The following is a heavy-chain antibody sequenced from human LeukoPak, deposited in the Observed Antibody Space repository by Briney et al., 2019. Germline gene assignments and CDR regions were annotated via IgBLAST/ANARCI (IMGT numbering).Heavy chain of an antibody. D-gene: IGHD3-22*01. CDR1: KGTFSKYA. CDR3: ARDDDRAREIDY. CDR2: IIPILNIT. Sequence: ALVKGSCKASKGTFSKYASSWVRQAPGQGHKWMGRIIPILNITHYAQKFQGRVTIAADKSTSTAYMKLSSLRSEDTAMYYCARDDDRAREIDYWGQGTLVTVSS. V-gene: IGHV1-69*04. J-gene: IGHJ4*02.